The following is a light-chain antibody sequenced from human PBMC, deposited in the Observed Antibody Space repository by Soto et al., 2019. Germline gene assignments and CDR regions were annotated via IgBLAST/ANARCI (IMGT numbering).Light chain of an antibody. CDR2: EVS. V-gene: IGLV2-14*01. CDR3: ISYTSSSTLV. J-gene: IGLJ2*01. CDR1: SSDVGGYNY. Sequence: QSALTQPASVSGSPGQSITISCTGTSSDVGGYNYVSWFQHHPGKAPKLMIYEVSYRPSGVSNRFSGSKSGNTASLTISGLQTEDEADYYCISYTSSSTLVFGGGTKVNVL.